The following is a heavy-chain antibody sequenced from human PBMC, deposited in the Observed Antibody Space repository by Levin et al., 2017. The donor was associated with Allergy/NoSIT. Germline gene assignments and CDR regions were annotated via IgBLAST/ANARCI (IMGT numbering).Heavy chain of an antibody. CDR3: ARGSRTVTTGTSFDY. V-gene: IGHV3-21*01. Sequence: GGSLRLSCAASGFTFSSYSMNWVRQAPGKGLEWVSSISSSSTYIYYADSVKGRFTISRDNATNSLYLQMNSLRAEDTAVYYGARGSRTVTTGTSFDYWGQGTLVTVSS. CDR2: ISSSSTYI. J-gene: IGHJ4*02. CDR1: GFTFSSYS. D-gene: IGHD4-17*01.